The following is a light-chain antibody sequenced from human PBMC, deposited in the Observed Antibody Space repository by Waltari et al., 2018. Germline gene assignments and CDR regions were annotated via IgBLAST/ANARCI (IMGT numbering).Light chain of an antibody. CDR3: QQSYTTPWT. CDR1: QSISTY. V-gene: IGKV1-39*01. J-gene: IGKJ1*01. Sequence: DILVTQSPSSLSASVGDRGTITCRASQSISTYLNWYQQRPGEVPKVLIFAASSLQSGVPSRFSGSGSGTYFTLTVSSLQPEDFATYYCQQSYTTPWTFGQGTKVEVK. CDR2: AAS.